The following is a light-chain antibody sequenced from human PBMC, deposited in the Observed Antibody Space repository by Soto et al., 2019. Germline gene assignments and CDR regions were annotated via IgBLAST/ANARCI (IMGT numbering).Light chain of an antibody. CDR1: QDIRNY. V-gene: IGKV1-27*01. J-gene: IGKJ4*01. Sequence: DIQMTQSPSSLSASVGDRVTITCRASQDIRNYLAWYQQKPGKIPELLIYAASTFHSGVPSRFSCSGYGTYFTLTITTLQPEDVATYYCQEYDVVPLTFGGGTKVEIK. CDR2: AAS. CDR3: QEYDVVPLT.